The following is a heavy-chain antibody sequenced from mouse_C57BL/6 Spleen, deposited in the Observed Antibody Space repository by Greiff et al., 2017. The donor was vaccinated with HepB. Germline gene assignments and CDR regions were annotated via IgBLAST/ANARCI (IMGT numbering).Heavy chain of an antibody. Sequence: VKLMESGAELVRPGTSVKVSCKASGYAFTNYLIEWVKQRPGQGLEWIGVINPGSGGTNYNEKFKGKATLTADKSSSTAYMQLSSLTSEDSAVYFCARGNESYFDYWGQGTTLTVSS. V-gene: IGHV1-54*01. CDR1: GYAFTNYL. CDR2: INPGSGGT. J-gene: IGHJ2*01. CDR3: ARGNESYFDY.